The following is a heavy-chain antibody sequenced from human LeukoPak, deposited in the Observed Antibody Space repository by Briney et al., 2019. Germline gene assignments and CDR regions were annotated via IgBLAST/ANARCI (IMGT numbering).Heavy chain of an antibody. Sequence: PGGSLRLSCAASGFTFSSNYMSWVRQAPGKGLEWVSVIYSGGSTYYADSVKGRFTISGDNSKNTPSLQMNSLTAEDTAVYYCARVGVVPGAIPHGFRIWGPMTIVTVSS. CDR3: ARVGVVPGAIPHGFRI. J-gene: IGHJ3*02. D-gene: IGHD2-2*01. V-gene: IGHV3-53*01. CDR2: IYSGGST. CDR1: GFTFSSNY.